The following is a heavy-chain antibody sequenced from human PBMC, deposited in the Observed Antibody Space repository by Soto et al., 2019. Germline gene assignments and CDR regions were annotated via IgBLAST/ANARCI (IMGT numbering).Heavy chain of an antibody. CDR2: IYPGDSDT. D-gene: IGHD3-9*01. CDR1: GYSFTSYC. CDR3: ARSTYYDILTGYEAYYGMDV. V-gene: IGHV5-51*01. Sequence: GESLKISCKGSGYSFTSYCIGWVRQMPGKGLEWMGIIYPGDSDTRYSPSFQGQVTISADKSISTAYLQWSSLKASDTAMYYCARSTYYDILTGYEAYYGMDVWGQGTTVTVSS. J-gene: IGHJ6*02.